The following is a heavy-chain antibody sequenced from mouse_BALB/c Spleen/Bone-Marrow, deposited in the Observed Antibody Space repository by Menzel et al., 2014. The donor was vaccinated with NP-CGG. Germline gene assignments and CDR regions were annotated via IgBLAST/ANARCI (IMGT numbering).Heavy chain of an antibody. J-gene: IGHJ4*01. CDR3: ASPYGNYDAMDY. V-gene: IGHV1-87*01. CDR1: GYTFTSYW. D-gene: IGHD2-1*01. CDR2: IYPGDGDT. Sequence: QVHVKQSGVELARPGASVKLSCKASGYTFTSYWMQWVKPRPGQGLEWIGAIYPGDGDTRYTQKFRGKATLTADKSSNTAYMQLSGLTSEDSAVYFCASPYGNYDAMDYWGQGASVTVSS.